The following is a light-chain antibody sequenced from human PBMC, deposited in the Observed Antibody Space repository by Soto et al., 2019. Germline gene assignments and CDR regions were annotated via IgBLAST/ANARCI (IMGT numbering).Light chain of an antibody. CDR3: QQYGSSPPIT. CDR1: QSISRSY. CDR2: GAS. Sequence: EIVLTQSPATLSLSPGERATLSCRTSQSISRSYLAWYQQKTGQAPRLLIYGASSRATGIPDRFSGSGSGTDFSLTISRLEPEDFAVYYCQQYGSSPPITFGPGTKVDIK. J-gene: IGKJ3*01. V-gene: IGKV3-20*01.